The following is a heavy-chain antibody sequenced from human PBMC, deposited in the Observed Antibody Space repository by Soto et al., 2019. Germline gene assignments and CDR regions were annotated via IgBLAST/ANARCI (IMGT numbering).Heavy chain of an antibody. CDR2: IYYSGST. Sequence: SETLSLTCTVSGGSISSGGYYWSWIRQHPGKGLEWIGYIYYSGSTYYNPSLKSRVTISVDTSKNQFSLKLSSVTAADTAVYYCAREFIGYSSSSSNYYYYGMDVWGQGTTVTVSS. J-gene: IGHJ6*02. V-gene: IGHV4-31*03. CDR3: AREFIGYSSSSSNYYYYGMDV. D-gene: IGHD6-6*01. CDR1: GGSISSGGYY.